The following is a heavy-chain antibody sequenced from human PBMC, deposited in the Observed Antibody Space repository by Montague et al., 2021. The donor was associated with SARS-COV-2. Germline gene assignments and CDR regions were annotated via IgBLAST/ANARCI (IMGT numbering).Heavy chain of an antibody. CDR2: IYYNGVT. Sequence: SETLSLTCTVSGASISDSRHYWGWIRQPPGKGLEWIATIYYNGVTYYNPSLKSRVTISGDPSKSQFSLNVTSVTAEDTGIYYCARLGASWSFDILAGYTLTYYYFEVWGRGTLVTVSS. J-gene: IGHJ2*01. CDR1: GASISDSRHY. D-gene: IGHD3-9*01. V-gene: IGHV4-39*01. CDR3: ARLGASWSFDILAGYTLTYYYFEV.